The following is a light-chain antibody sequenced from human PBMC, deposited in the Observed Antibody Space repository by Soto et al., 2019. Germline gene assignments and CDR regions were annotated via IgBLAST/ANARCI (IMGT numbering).Light chain of an antibody. CDR3: QQYGSSL. Sequence: EIVLTQSPGTLSLSPGERATLSCRASQSFSSSYLAWYQQKPGQAPRLLIYGASSRATGIPDRFSGSGSGTDFTLTISRLGPEDFAVYYWQQYGSSLFVPGTKVDIK. J-gene: IGKJ3*01. V-gene: IGKV3-20*01. CDR1: QSFSSSY. CDR2: GAS.